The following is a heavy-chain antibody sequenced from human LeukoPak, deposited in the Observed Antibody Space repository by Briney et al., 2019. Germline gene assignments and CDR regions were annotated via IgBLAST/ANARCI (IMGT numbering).Heavy chain of an antibody. CDR1: GFTFSSYS. CDR3: ARSYYYDSSGYPFDP. V-gene: IGHV3-21*01. J-gene: IGHJ5*02. Sequence: PGGSLRLSCAASGFTFSSYSMNWVRQAPGKGLEWVSSISSSSSYIYYADSVKGRFTISRDNAKKSLYLQMNSLRAEDTAVYYCARSYYYDSSGYPFDPWGQGTLVTVSS. D-gene: IGHD3-22*01. CDR2: ISSSSSYI.